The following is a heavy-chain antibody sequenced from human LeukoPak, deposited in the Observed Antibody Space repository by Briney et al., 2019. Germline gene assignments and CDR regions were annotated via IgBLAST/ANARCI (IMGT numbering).Heavy chain of an antibody. CDR2: ISSSSSYT. V-gene: IGHV3-11*03. D-gene: IGHD6-13*01. J-gene: IGHJ4*02. CDR1: GIPLSDYY. Sequence: GGSLRLSCVVSGIPLSDYYMNWIRQAPGKGLEWISYISSSSSYTDYADSVKGRFTISRDNAKSALYLHLNSLRLEDTAVYYCAAGTAAYFWGEGTLVTVSS. CDR3: AAGTAAYF.